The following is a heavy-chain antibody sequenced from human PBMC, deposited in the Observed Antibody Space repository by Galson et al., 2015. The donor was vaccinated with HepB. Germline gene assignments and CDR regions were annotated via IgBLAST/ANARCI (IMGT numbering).Heavy chain of an antibody. V-gene: IGHV5-10-1*01. J-gene: IGHJ4*02. CDR1: GYSFTSYW. D-gene: IGHD6-13*01. Sequence: QSGAEVKKPGESLRISCKGSGYSFTSYWISWVRQMPGKGLEWMGRIDPSDSYTNYSPSFQGHVTISADKSISTAYLQWSSLKASDTAMYYCARRAPRAAAGTWYFDCWGQGTLVTVSS. CDR3: ARRAPRAAAGTWYFDC. CDR2: IDPSDSYT.